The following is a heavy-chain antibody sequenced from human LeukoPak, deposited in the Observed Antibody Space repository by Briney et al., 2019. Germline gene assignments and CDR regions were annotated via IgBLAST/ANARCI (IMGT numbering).Heavy chain of an antibody. CDR2: IKSDGSET. V-gene: IGHV3-74*01. Sequence: GGSLRLSCAASGFTFSRYWMHWVRHAPGKGLVWVSRIKSDGSETNYADSVKGRFTISRDNAKNTLYLQVNSLRAEDTAVYYCASDRVYYGLDVWGQGTTVSVSS. CDR1: GFTFSRYW. CDR3: ASDRVYYGLDV. J-gene: IGHJ6*02.